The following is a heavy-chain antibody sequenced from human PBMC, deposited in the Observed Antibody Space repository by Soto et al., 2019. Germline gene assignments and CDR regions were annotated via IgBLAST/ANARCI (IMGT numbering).Heavy chain of an antibody. D-gene: IGHD3-10*01. Sequence: PSETLSLTCTVSGGSISSSSYYWGWIRQPPGKGLEWIGSIYYSGSTYYNPSLKSRVTISVDTSKNQFSLKLSSVTAADTAVYYCARLPLWFGELRTAPIDYWGQGTLVTVSS. J-gene: IGHJ4*02. CDR3: ARLPLWFGELRTAPIDY. V-gene: IGHV4-39*01. CDR2: IYYSGST. CDR1: GGSISSSSYY.